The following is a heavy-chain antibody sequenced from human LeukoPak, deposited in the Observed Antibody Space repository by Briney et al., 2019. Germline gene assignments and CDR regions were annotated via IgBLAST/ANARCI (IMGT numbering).Heavy chain of an antibody. Sequence: SQTLSLTCTVSGGSISSGGYYWSWIRQHPGKGLEWIGGINHSGSTNYNPSLKSRVTISVDTSKNQFSLKLSSVTAADTAVYYCARGQLVDGWFDPWGQGTLVTVSS. V-gene: IGHV4-31*03. CDR1: GGSISSGGYY. J-gene: IGHJ5*02. D-gene: IGHD6-6*01. CDR2: INHSGST. CDR3: ARGQLVDGWFDP.